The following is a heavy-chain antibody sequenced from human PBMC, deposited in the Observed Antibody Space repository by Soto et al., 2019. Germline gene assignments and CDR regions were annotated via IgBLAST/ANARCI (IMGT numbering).Heavy chain of an antibody. CDR3: ARSVRVFGVVHPRYYYYGMDV. D-gene: IGHD3-3*01. J-gene: IGHJ6*02. Sequence: PGGSLRLSCAGSGLTFGDSYMSWIRQAPGKGLEWLSYISPGSRYPAYADSVKGRFTISRDNAKNSLYLQMNSLRAEDTAVYYCARSVRVFGVVHPRYYYYGMDVWGQGTTVTVS. CDR2: ISPGSRYP. CDR1: GLTFGDSY. V-gene: IGHV3-11*06.